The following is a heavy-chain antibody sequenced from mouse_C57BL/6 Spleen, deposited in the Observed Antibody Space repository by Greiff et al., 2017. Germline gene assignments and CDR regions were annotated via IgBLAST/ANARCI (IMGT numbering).Heavy chain of an antibody. J-gene: IGHJ2*01. CDR2: IDPSDSYT. Sequence: QVQLQQPGAELVRPGTSVKLSCKASGYTFTSYWMHWVKQRPGQGLEWIGVIDPSDSYTNYNQKFKGKATLTVDTSSSTAYMQLSSLTSEDSAVYYCARSWLYGNYYFDYWGQGTTLTVSS. CDR3: ARSWLYGNYYFDY. CDR1: GYTFTSYW. D-gene: IGHD2-1*01. V-gene: IGHV1-59*01.